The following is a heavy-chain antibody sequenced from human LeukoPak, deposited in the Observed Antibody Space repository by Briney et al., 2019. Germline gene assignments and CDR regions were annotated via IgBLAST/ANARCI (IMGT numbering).Heavy chain of an antibody. CDR1: GFTFSSYE. CDR2: ISSSGSTI. D-gene: IGHD3-22*01. CDR3: ARDGMIVVEDDAFDI. Sequence: GGSLRLSCAASGFTFSSYEMNWVRQAPGKGLEWVSYISSSGSTIYYADSVKGRFTISRDNAKNSLYLQMNSLRAEDTAVYYCARDGMIVVEDDAFDIWGQGTMVTVSS. J-gene: IGHJ3*02. V-gene: IGHV3-48*03.